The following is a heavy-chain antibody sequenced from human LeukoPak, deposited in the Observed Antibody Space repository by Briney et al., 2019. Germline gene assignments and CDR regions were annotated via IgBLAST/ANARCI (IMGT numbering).Heavy chain of an antibody. Sequence: GASVKVSCKASGYTFTSYAMNWVRQAPGQGLEWMGWINTNTGNPTYAQGFTGRFVFSLDTSVSTAYLQISSLKAEDTAVYYCAREPYDILTGYARLFDYWGQGTLVTVSS. J-gene: IGHJ4*02. CDR2: INTNTGNP. V-gene: IGHV7-4-1*02. D-gene: IGHD3-9*01. CDR1: GYTFTSYA. CDR3: AREPYDILTGYARLFDY.